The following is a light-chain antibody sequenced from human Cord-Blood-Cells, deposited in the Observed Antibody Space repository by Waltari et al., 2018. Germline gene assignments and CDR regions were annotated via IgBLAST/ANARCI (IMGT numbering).Light chain of an antibody. CDR3: QQRSNWPYS. V-gene: IGKV3-11*01. J-gene: IGKJ2*03. CDR1: HSVSSY. Sequence: DIVFTRSPANLSLSPGERAPLSCRASHSVSSYLAWYQQNPGRAPRLLIHYAANRATGIPARFSGSGSGTDFTLTISSLESDDLAVYYCQQRSNWPYSVGQGAKLEIK. CDR2: YAA.